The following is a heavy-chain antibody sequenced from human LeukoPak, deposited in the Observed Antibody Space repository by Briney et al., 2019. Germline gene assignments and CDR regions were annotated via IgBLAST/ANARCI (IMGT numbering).Heavy chain of an antibody. CDR3: ARIIAYCGGDCYNDAFDI. D-gene: IGHD2-21*01. J-gene: IGHJ3*02. V-gene: IGHV3-23*01. Sequence: GGSLRLSCAASGFTFSNYAMSWVRQAPGKGLEWVSGISGSGANSYYADSVKGRFTISRDNSKNTLYLQMNSLRAEDTAVYYCARIIAYCGGDCYNDAFDIWGQGTMVTVSS. CDR2: ISGSGANS. CDR1: GFTFSNYA.